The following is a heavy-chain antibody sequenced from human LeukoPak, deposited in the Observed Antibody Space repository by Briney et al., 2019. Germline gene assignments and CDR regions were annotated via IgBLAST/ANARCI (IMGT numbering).Heavy chain of an antibody. CDR2: ISDTYATT. CDR3: VRHDSFIPF. J-gene: IGHJ4*02. D-gene: IGHD2-21*01. V-gene: IGHV3-23*01. CDR1: GFTFTNYA. Sequence: GGSLRLSCAASGFTFTNYAMTWVRQAPGKGLEWVSSISDTYATTYYTDSVKGRCTISRDNSKNTVYLQLNNLRAEDTAVYFCVRHDSFIPFWGQGPLVTVSS.